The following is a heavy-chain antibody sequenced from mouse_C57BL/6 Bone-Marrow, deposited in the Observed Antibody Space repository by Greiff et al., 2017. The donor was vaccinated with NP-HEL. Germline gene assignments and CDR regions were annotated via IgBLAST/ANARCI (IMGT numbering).Heavy chain of an antibody. CDR2: ISDGGSYT. Sequence: EVKVEESGGGLVKPGGSLKLSCAASGFTFSSYAMSWVRQTPEKRLEWVATISDGGSYTYYPDNVKGRFTISRDNAKNNLYLQMSHLKSEDTAMYYCARDNDGRDYYAMDYWGQGTSVTVSS. J-gene: IGHJ4*01. CDR1: GFTFSSYA. V-gene: IGHV5-4*01. D-gene: IGHD2-12*01. CDR3: ARDNDGRDYYAMDY.